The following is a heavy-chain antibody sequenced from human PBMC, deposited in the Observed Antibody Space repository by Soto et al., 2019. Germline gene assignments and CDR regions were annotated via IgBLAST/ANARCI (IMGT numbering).Heavy chain of an antibody. Sequence: SETLSLTCVVSGASLSSYYWSWIRQPPGKGLEWIGYIYYSGSTNYNPSLKSRVTISVDTSKNQFSLKLSSVTAADTAVYYCARTWGSTNDCWVRGTLVTVSS. J-gene: IGHJ4*02. V-gene: IGHV4-59*01. CDR3: ARTWGSTNDC. D-gene: IGHD3-16*01. CDR2: IYYSGST. CDR1: GASLSSYY.